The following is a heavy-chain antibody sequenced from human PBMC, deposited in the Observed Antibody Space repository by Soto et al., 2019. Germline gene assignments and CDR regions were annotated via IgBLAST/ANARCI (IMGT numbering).Heavy chain of an antibody. D-gene: IGHD3-22*01. Sequence: SVKVSCKASGGTFSSYAISWVRQAPGQGLELMGGIIPIFGTANYAQKFQGRVTITADESTSTAYMELSSLRSEDTAVYYCAIVYDSSGYPSPYYFDYWGQGTLVTVSS. CDR2: IIPIFGTA. J-gene: IGHJ4*02. V-gene: IGHV1-69*13. CDR1: GGTFSSYA. CDR3: AIVYDSSGYPSPYYFDY.